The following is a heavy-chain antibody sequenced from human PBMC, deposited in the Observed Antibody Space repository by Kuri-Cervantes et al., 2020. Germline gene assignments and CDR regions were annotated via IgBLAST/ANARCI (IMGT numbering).Heavy chain of an antibody. CDR1: GFNFNYAW. Sequence: GGSLRLSCATSGFNFNYAWMSWVRQAPGKGLEWVGRIKSKSDGGTTDYAVPVTGRFIISRDDSQATLYLQMNSLTAGDTAVYYCVTDRWGSQGLGDAFDVWGQGRVVTVSS. CDR3: VTDRWGSQGLGDAFDV. CDR2: IKSKSDGGTT. V-gene: IGHV3-15*01. J-gene: IGHJ3*01. D-gene: IGHD3-16*01.